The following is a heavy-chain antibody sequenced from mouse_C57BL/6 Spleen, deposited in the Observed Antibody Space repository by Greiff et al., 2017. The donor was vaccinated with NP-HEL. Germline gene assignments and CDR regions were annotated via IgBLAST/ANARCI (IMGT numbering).Heavy chain of an antibody. CDR1: GYTFTDYN. CDR3: ARKNSNYGGSAMDY. Sequence: VQLQQSGPELVKPGASVKIPCKASGYTFTDYNMDWVKQSHGKSLEWIGDINPNNGGTIYNQKFKGKATLTVDKSSSTAYMELRSLTSEDTAVYYCARKNSNYGGSAMDYWGQGTSVTVSS. CDR2: INPNNGGT. J-gene: IGHJ4*01. D-gene: IGHD2-5*01. V-gene: IGHV1-18*01.